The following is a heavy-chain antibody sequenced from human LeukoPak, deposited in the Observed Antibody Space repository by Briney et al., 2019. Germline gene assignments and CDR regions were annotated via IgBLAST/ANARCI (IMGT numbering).Heavy chain of an antibody. J-gene: IGHJ4*02. CDR2: ISYSGTT. CDR3: ARSSAGVPFDY. CDR1: GGSISTGSYY. D-gene: IGHD6-13*01. Sequence: SETLSLTCTVSGGSISTGSYYWGWVRQPPGKGLEYIGSISYSGTTYYNPSLKSRVTISVDTSKNHFSLNLSSVSAADTAVYYCARSSAGVPFDYWGQGTLVTASS. V-gene: IGHV4-39*02.